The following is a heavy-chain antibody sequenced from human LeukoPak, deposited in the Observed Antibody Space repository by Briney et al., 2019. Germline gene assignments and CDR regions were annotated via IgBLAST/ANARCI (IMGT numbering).Heavy chain of an antibody. V-gene: IGHV3-33*01. D-gene: IGHD1-26*01. CDR1: GFTFFTYG. Sequence: GGSLRLSCAASGFTFFTYGMHWVRQAPGQGLEWVAVIWSDGSNKYYADSVKGRFTISRDNSKNTLYLQMNSLRAEDTSVYYCARRQSGTNSMDYWGQGTLVTVSS. CDR2: IWSDGSNK. CDR3: ARRQSGTNSMDY. J-gene: IGHJ4*02.